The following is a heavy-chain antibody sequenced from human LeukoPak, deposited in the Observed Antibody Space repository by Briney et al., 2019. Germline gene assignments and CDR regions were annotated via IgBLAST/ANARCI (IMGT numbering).Heavy chain of an antibody. CDR2: ISSSGSTI. CDR3: ARGRWLPRDAFDI. V-gene: IGHV3-48*03. J-gene: IGHJ3*02. D-gene: IGHD5-24*01. Sequence: GGSLRLSXAASGFTFSSYEMNWVGQTPGKGLEWVSYISSSGSTIYYADSVKGRFTISRDNAKNSLYLQMNSLRAEDTAVYYCARGRWLPRDAFDIWGQGTMVTVSS. CDR1: GFTFSSYE.